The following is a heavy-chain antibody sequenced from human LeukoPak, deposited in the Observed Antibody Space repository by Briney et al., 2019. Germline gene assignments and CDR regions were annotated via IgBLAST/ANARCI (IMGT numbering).Heavy chain of an antibody. D-gene: IGHD5-12*01. V-gene: IGHV1-2*02. J-gene: IGHJ4*02. CDR1: GYTFTGYY. CDR2: INPNSGGT. Sequence: ASVKVSCKASGYTFTGYYMHWVRQAPGQGLEWMGWINPNSGGTNYAQKFQGRVTMTRDTSISTAYMELSSLRSDDTAVYYCAREVATITVAAAGGIDYWGQGTLVTVSS. CDR3: AREVATITVAAAGGIDY.